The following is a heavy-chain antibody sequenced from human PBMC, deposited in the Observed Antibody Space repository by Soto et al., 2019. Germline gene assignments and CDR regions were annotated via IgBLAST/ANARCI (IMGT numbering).Heavy chain of an antibody. V-gene: IGHV4-34*01. CDR1: GGTFSGYF. CDR2: INHSGST. Sequence: SETLSLTCAVYGGTFSGYFWSWLRQPPGKGLEWIGEINHSGSTNSNPSLKSRVTISVDTSKNQFSLKLSSVTAADTAVYYCARGGRAARLFDYWGQGTLVTVSS. CDR3: ARGGRAARLFDY. J-gene: IGHJ4*02. D-gene: IGHD6-6*01.